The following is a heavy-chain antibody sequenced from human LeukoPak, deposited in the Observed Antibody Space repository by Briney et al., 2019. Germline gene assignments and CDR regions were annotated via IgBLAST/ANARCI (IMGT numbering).Heavy chain of an antibody. CDR1: GFTFRNFW. V-gene: IGHV3-7*04. D-gene: IGHD6-13*01. J-gene: IGHJ4*02. CDR3: ARHSSSWEFDQ. Sequence: GGSLRLSCAASGFTFRNFWMSWVRQAPGKGLEWMANIRQDGSEKHYVDSAKGRFTISRDNAKNSLYLQMNSLRAEDTAAYYCARHSSSWEFDQWGQGTLVTVSS. CDR2: IRQDGSEK.